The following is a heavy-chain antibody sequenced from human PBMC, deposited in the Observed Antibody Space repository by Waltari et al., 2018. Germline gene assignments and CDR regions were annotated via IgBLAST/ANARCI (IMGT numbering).Heavy chain of an antibody. CDR2: INAGNGNT. V-gene: IGHV1-3*01. D-gene: IGHD2-8*01. Sequence: QVQLVQSGAEVKKPGASVKVSCKASGYTFTSYAMHWVHQAPGQRLEWMGWINAGNGNTKYSQKFQGRVTITRDTSASTAYMELSSLRSEDTAVYYCARVLTKGYFDYWGQGTLVTVSS. CDR1: GYTFTSYA. J-gene: IGHJ4*02. CDR3: ARVLTKGYFDY.